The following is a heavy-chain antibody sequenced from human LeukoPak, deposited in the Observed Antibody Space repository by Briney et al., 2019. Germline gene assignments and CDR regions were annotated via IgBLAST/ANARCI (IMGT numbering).Heavy chain of an antibody. D-gene: IGHD6-19*01. CDR3: ARRSGIAVAGAFDY. CDR2: ISGSGDST. V-gene: IGHV3-23*01. CDR1: GFTFSNYA. Sequence: GGSLRLSCAASGFTFSNYAMMWVPQAPGKGLEWVSGISGSGDSTYYADSVKGRFTISRDNSKNTLYLQMNSLRAEDTAVYYCARRSGIAVAGAFDYWGQETLVTVSS. J-gene: IGHJ4*02.